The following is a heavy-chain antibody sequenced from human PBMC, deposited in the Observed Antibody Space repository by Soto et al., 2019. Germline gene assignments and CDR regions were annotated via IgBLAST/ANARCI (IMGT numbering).Heavy chain of an antibody. V-gene: IGHV4-34*01. Sequence: PSETLSLTCAVYGGSFSGYYWSWIRQPPGKGLEWIGEINHSGSTNYNPSLKSRVTISVDTSKNTFSLKLSSVTAADTAVYYCARGGGYRAGMDVWGQGNTVTVSS. CDR3: ARGGGYRAGMDV. CDR2: INHSGST. D-gene: IGHD3-16*02. CDR1: GGSFSGYY. J-gene: IGHJ6*02.